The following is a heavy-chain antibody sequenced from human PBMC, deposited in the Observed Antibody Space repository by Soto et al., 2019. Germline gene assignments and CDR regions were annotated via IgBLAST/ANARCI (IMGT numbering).Heavy chain of an antibody. CDR3: ARHGRYYYYGMDV. J-gene: IGHJ6*02. CDR1: GGSISSYY. Sequence: QVQLQESGPGLVKPSETLSLTCTVSGGSISSYYWSWIRQPPGKGLEWIGYIYYSGSTNYNPSLKSRGPRSVDTSKNQSSLKLGSVTAADTAVYYCARHGRYYYYGMDVWGQGTTVTVSS. V-gene: IGHV4-59*08. CDR2: IYYSGST.